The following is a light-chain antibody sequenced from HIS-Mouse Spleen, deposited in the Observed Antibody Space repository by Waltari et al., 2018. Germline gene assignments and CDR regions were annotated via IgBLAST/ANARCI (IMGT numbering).Light chain of an antibody. CDR3: QQYNSYSPKYT. CDR1: QSISSW. CDR2: KAS. Sequence: DIQMTQSPSTLSASVGDRVTITCRASQSISSWLAWYQQKPGKAPKLLIYKASSLESGVPSRFSGSGAGTECTLTISSLQPDDFATYYCQQYNSYSPKYTFGQGTKLEIK. J-gene: IGKJ2*01. V-gene: IGKV1-5*03.